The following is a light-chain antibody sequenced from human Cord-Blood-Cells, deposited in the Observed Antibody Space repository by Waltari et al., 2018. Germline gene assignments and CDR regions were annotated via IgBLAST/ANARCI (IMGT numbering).Light chain of an antibody. CDR2: AAS. Sequence: IQMTQSPSSLSASVADRVTITCRASQSISSYLNWYQQKPGKDPKLLIYAASSLQSGVPSRFSGSGSGTDFTLTISSLQPEDFATYYCQQSYSTPYTFGQGTKLEIK. V-gene: IGKV1-39*01. J-gene: IGKJ2*01. CDR3: QQSYSTPYT. CDR1: QSISSY.